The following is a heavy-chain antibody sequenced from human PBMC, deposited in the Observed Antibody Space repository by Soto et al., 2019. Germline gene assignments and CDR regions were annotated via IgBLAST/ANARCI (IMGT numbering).Heavy chain of an antibody. J-gene: IGHJ6*03. D-gene: IGHD6-6*01. V-gene: IGHV1-8*01. CDR3: ARAGWRGSSSGSYYYYYMDV. CDR1: GYAFTGYD. CDR2: MNPNSGNT. Sequence: ASVKVSCKASGYAFTGYDINWVRQATGQGLEWMGWMNPNSGNTGYAQKFQGRVTMTRNTSISTAYMELSSLRSEDTAVYYCARAGWRGSSSGSYYYYYMDVWGKGTTVTVSS.